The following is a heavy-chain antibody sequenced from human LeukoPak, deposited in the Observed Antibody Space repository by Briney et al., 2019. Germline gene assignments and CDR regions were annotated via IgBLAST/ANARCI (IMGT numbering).Heavy chain of an antibody. Sequence: VLSGGSLRLSCAASGFPFSSYAMHWVRQAPGKGQEWVAVISYDGSNKYYADSVKGRFTISRDNSKNTLYLQMNSLRAEDTAVYYCARGISGSYYGYFQHWGQGTLVTVSS. CDR1: GFPFSSYA. V-gene: IGHV3-30-3*01. D-gene: IGHD3-10*01. CDR2: ISYDGSNK. J-gene: IGHJ1*01. CDR3: ARGISGSYYGYFQH.